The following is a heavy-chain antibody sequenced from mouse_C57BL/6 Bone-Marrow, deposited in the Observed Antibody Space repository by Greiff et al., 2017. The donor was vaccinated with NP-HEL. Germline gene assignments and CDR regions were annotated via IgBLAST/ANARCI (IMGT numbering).Heavy chain of an antibody. J-gene: IGHJ4*01. CDR3: ARHDDGYYYYAMDY. CDR1: GFTFSDYY. Sequence: EVKVEESGGGLVQPGGSLKLSCAASGFTFSDYYMYWVRQTPEKRLEWVAYISNGGGSTYYPDTVKGRFTISRDNAKNTLYLQMSRLKSEDTAMYYCARHDDGYYYYAMDYWGQGTSVTVSS. V-gene: IGHV5-12*01. CDR2: ISNGGGST. D-gene: IGHD2-3*01.